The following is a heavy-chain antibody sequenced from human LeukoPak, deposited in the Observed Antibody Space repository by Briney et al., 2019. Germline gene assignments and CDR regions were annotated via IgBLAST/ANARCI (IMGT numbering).Heavy chain of an antibody. CDR2: ISSSSSYI. CDR3: ARVSRDFYSNYYYYYGMDV. V-gene: IGHV3-21*01. D-gene: IGHD4-11*01. CDR1: GFTFSSYS. Sequence: GGSLRLSCAASGFTFSSYSMNWVRQAPGKGLEWVSSISSSSSYIYYADSVKGRFTISRDNAKNSLYLQMNSLRAEDTAVYYCARVSRDFYSNYYYYYGMDVWGQGTTVTVSS. J-gene: IGHJ6*02.